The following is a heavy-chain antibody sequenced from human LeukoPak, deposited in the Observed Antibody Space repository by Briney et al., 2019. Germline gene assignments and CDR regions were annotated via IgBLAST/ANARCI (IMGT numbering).Heavy chain of an antibody. CDR2: ISGSGGST. V-gene: IGHV3-23*01. Sequence: GGSLRLSCAASGFTFSSYAMSWVRQAPGKGLEWVSAISGSGGSTYYADSVKGRFTISRDSAKNSLYLQMNSLRAEDTAVYYCARVYWERGYCTNGICQTPDYWGQGTLVTVSS. D-gene: IGHD2-8*01. CDR3: ARVYWERGYCTNGICQTPDY. J-gene: IGHJ4*02. CDR1: GFTFSSYA.